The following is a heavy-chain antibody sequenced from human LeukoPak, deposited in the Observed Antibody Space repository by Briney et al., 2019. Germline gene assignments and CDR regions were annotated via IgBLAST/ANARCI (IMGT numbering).Heavy chain of an antibody. J-gene: IGHJ4*02. Sequence: GRSLRLSCAASGFTFDDYAMHWVRQAPGKGLEWVSGISWNSGSIGYADSVKGRFTISRDNAQNSLYLQMNGLRVEDTAVYYCTRRLDDWGQGTLVTVSS. D-gene: IGHD3-16*01. CDR1: GFTFDDYA. CDR2: ISWNSGSI. V-gene: IGHV3-9*01. CDR3: TRRLDD.